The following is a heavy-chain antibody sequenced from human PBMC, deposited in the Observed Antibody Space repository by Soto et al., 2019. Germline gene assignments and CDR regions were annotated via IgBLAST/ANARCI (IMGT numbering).Heavy chain of an antibody. D-gene: IGHD6-13*01. CDR1: GCSIRSSSYY. CDR2: IYYSGST. Sequence: SEALSPTSSISGCSIRSSSYYWGWIRQPPGKGLEWIGSIYYSGSTYYNPSLKSRVTISVDTSKNQFSLKLSSVTAADTAVYYCARHLKLDWFDPWGQG. J-gene: IGHJ5*02. V-gene: IGHV4-39*01. CDR3: ARHLKLDWFDP.